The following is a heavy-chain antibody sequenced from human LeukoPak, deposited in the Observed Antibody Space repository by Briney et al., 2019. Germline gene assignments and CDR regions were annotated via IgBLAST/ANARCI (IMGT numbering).Heavy chain of an antibody. CDR2: ISGSGGST. CDR3: AKVWEYSSGWYDVYYFDY. D-gene: IGHD6-19*01. Sequence: GGSLRLSCAASGFTFSSYAMSWVRQAPGKGLEWVSVISGSGGSTYYADSVKGRFTISRDNSKNTLYLQMNSLRAEDTAVYYCAKVWEYSSGWYDVYYFDYWGQGTLVTVSS. CDR1: GFTFSSYA. J-gene: IGHJ4*02. V-gene: IGHV3-23*01.